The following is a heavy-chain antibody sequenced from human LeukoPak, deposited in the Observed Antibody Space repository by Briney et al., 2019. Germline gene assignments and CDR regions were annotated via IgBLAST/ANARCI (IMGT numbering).Heavy chain of an antibody. J-gene: IGHJ6*02. CDR3: ARGIRKYQLLYAIPWYYYYGMDV. D-gene: IGHD2-2*02. Sequence: SVKVSCKASGGTFSSYAISWVRQAPGQGLEWMGGIIPIFGTANYAQKFQGRVTITADESTSTAYMELSSLRSEDTAVYYCARGIRKYQLLYAIPWYYYYGMDVWGQGTTVTVSS. CDR2: IIPIFGTA. CDR1: GGTFSSYA. V-gene: IGHV1-69*13.